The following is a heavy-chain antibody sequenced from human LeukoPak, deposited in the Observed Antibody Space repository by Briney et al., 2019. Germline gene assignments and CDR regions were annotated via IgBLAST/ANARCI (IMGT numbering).Heavy chain of an antibody. D-gene: IGHD1-26*01. J-gene: IGHJ4*02. V-gene: IGHV3-53*01. CDR3: AREVGAVPGDDC. CDR2: IYVSGTT. CDR1: GFTVRDGY. Sequence: PGGSLRLSCAASGFTVRDGYMSWVRQAPGKRLEWLAFIYVSGTTFYAASVKGRFTISRDNAKNTVYLQMNNLRAEDTALYYCAREVGAVPGDDCWGQGTLVTVSS.